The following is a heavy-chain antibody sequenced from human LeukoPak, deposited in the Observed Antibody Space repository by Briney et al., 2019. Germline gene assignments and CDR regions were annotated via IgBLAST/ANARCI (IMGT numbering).Heavy chain of an antibody. CDR1: GGSFSGYY. J-gene: IGHJ6*02. V-gene: IGHV4-34*01. CDR2: INHSGST. Sequence: PSETLSLTCAVYGGSFSGYYWSWIRQPPGKGLEWIGEINHSGSTNYNPSLKSRVTMSVDTSKNQFSLKLSSVTAADTAVYYCARGRNYYYYGMDVWGQGTTVTVSS. CDR3: ARGRNYYYYGMDV.